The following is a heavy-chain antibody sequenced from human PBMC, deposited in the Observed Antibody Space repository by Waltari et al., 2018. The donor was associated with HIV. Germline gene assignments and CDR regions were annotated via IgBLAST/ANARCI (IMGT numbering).Heavy chain of an antibody. Sequence: QVQPGQSGAEVKKPGASVKVPCKASGYTFTSYDHNWVRQATGQGLEWMGWMNPNSGNTGYAQKFQGRVTMTRNTSISTAYMELGSLRSEDTAVYYCARGPYYDGSGSYWFDPWGQGTLVTVSS. CDR1: GYTFTSYD. V-gene: IGHV1-8*01. CDR3: ARGPYYDGSGSYWFDP. D-gene: IGHD3-10*01. CDR2: MNPNSGNT. J-gene: IGHJ5*02.